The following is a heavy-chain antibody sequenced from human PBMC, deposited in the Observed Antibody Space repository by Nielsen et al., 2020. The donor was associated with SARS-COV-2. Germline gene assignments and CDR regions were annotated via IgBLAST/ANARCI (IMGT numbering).Heavy chain of an antibody. CDR3: AKDSGQYSGSPLTTGVNY. J-gene: IGHJ4*02. Sequence: WIRQPPGKGLEWVAVISYDGSNKYYADSVKGRFTISRDNAKNSLYLQMNSLRAEDTAVYYCAKDSGQYSGSPLTTGVNYWGQGTLVTVSS. V-gene: IGHV3-30-3*02. D-gene: IGHD1-26*01. CDR2: ISYDGSNK.